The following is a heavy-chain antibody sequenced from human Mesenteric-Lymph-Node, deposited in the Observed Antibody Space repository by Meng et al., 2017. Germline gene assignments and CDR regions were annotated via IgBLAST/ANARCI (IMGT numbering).Heavy chain of an antibody. CDR2: IYHSGST. CDR3: ASQSIAVAGGWGY. CDR1: GYSISSGYY. D-gene: IGHD6-19*01. V-gene: IGHV4-38-2*01. Sequence: SETLSLTCAVSGYSISSGYYWGWIRQPPGKGLEWIGSIYHSGSTYYNPSLKSRVTISVDTSKNQFSLKLSSVTAADTAVYYCASQSIAVAGGWGYWGQGTLVTVSS. J-gene: IGHJ4*02.